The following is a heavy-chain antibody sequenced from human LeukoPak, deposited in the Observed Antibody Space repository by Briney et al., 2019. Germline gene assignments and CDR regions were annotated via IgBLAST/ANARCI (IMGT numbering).Heavy chain of an antibody. CDR3: ARADSTGYFLGHFDY. J-gene: IGHJ4*02. Sequence: GGSLRLSCAASGFTFDDYGMSWVRQAPGKGLEWVSGINWNGGSTGYADSVKGRFTISRDNAKNSLYLQMDSLRAEDTALYYCARADSTGYFLGHFDYWGQGTLVTVSS. V-gene: IGHV3-20*04. D-gene: IGHD3-22*01. CDR2: INWNGGST. CDR1: GFTFDDYG.